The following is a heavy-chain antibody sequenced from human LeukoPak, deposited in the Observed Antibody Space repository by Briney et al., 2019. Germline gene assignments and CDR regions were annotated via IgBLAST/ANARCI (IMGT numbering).Heavy chain of an antibody. D-gene: IGHD6-13*01. CDR1: GFTFRSYG. J-gene: IGHJ4*02. V-gene: IGHV3-30*18. CDR3: AKSSRWQQLAYFDY. Sequence: GGSLRLSCAASGFTFRSYGMHWVRQAPGKGLEWVALISYDGSNKYCADSVKGRFTISRDNSKNTLYLQMNSLRAEDTAVYYCAKSSRWQQLAYFDYWGQGTLVTVSS. CDR2: ISYDGSNK.